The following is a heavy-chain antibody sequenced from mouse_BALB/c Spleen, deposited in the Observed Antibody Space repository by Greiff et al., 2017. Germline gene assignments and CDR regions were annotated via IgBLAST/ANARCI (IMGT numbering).Heavy chain of an antibody. J-gene: IGHJ2*01. V-gene: IGHV4-1*02. Sequence: EASGFDFSRYWMSWVRQAPGKGLEWIGEINPDSSTINYTPSLKDKFIISRDNAKNTLYLQMSKVRSEDTALYYCARRRGYGYDFDYWGQGTTLTVSS. CDR3: ARRRGYGYDFDY. CDR1: GFDFSRYW. D-gene: IGHD2-2*01. CDR2: INPDSSTI.